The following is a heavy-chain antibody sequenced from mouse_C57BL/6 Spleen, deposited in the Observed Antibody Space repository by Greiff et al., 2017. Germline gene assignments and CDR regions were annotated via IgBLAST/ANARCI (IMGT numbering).Heavy chain of an antibody. V-gene: IGHV3-6*01. CDR2: ISYDGSN. CDR1: GYSITSGYY. Sequence: EVQLVESGPGLVKPSPSLSLTCSVTGYSITSGYYWNWIRQFPGNKPEWMGYISYDGSNNYNPSLKNRISITRDTSKNQFFLKLNSVTTEDTATYYCARERMGAGYFDVWGTGTTVTVSS. D-gene: IGHD2-3*01. CDR3: ARERMGAGYFDV. J-gene: IGHJ1*03.